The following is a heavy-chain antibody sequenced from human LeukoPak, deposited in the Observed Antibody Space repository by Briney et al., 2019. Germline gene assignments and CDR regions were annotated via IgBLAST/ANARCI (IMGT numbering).Heavy chain of an antibody. CDR3: ARNYDVLTGYPYYFDH. D-gene: IGHD3-9*01. CDR2: IDGDESAT. Sequence: GGSLRLSCAASGFTFRSHWMHWVRQAPGKGLIWVSRIDGDESATYYGDSVKGRFTISRDNAKNSLYLQMSSLTPEDTAVYYCARNYDVLTGYPYYFDHWGQGILVTVSS. V-gene: IGHV3-74*01. CDR1: GFTFRSHW. J-gene: IGHJ4*02.